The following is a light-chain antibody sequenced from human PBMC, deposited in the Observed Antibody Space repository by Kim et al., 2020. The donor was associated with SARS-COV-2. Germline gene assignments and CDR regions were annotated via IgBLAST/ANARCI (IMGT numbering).Light chain of an antibody. J-gene: IGLJ3*02. CDR2: EDN. V-gene: IGLV6-57*02. CDR1: SGFIASDY. Sequence: GKTVAISCTGPSGFIASDYVQWYQQRPGSATTTVIYEDNLRPSGVPDRFSGSIDSSSNTASLTISGLETEDEADYYCQSFAGSAWVFGGGTKLTVL. CDR3: QSFAGSAWV.